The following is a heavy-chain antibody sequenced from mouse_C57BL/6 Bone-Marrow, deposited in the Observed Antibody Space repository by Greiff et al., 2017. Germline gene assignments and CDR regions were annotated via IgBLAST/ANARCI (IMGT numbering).Heavy chain of an antibody. CDR2: ISGGGGNT. V-gene: IGHV5-9*01. D-gene: IGHD2-10*02. CDR1: GFTFSSYT. CDR3: ARYDYDAMDY. Sequence: EVKLVESGGGLVKPGGSLKLSCAASGFTFSSYTMSWVRQTPEKRLEWVATISGGGGNTYYPDSVKGRFTISRDNAKNTLYLQMSSLRSEDTALYYCARYDYDAMDYWGQGTSVTVSS. J-gene: IGHJ4*01.